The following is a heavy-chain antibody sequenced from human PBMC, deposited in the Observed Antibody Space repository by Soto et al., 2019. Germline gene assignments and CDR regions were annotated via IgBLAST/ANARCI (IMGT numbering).Heavy chain of an antibody. D-gene: IGHD3-10*01. CDR1: GGSISSSY. V-gene: IGHV4-59*01. CDR3: ARVYYVSGMISWFDP. J-gene: IGHJ5*02. CDR2: IYYSGST. Sequence: SETLSLTCTVSGGSISSSYWSWIRQPPGKGLEWIGYIYYSGSTNYNPSLKSRVTISVDTSKNQFSLKLSSVTAADTAVYYCARVYYVSGMISWFDPWGQGTLVTVSS.